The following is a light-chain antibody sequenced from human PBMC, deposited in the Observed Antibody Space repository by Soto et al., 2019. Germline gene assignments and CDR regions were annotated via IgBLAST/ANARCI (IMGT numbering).Light chain of an antibody. CDR3: QIYNSAPRP. J-gene: IGKJ1*01. Sequence: DIQMTQSPSSLSASVGDRVTITCRASQGIREYLGWYQKKPGKPPKLLIYSASNLQSGVPSRFSGSGSGTDFTLTISSRQPEDVATYYCQIYNSAPRPFGQGPRVEI. CDR1: QGIREY. V-gene: IGKV1-27*01. CDR2: SAS.